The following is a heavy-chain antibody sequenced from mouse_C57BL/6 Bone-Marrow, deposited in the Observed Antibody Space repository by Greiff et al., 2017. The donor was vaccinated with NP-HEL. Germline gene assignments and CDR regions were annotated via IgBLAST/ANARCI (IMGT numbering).Heavy chain of an antibody. CDR1: GYTFTDYY. Sequence: VQLQQSGAELVRPGASVKLSCKASGYTFTDYYINWVKQRPGQGLEWIARIYPGSGNTYYNEKFKGKATLTAEKSSSTAYMQLSSLTSEDSAVYFCARSRGSSYFDYWGQGTTLTVSS. CDR3: ARSRGSSYFDY. D-gene: IGHD1-1*01. V-gene: IGHV1-76*01. J-gene: IGHJ2*01. CDR2: IYPGSGNT.